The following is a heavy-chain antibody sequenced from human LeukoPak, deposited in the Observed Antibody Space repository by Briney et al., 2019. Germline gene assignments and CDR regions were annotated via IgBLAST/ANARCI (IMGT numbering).Heavy chain of an antibody. CDR1: GFTFSSYG. Sequence: PGGSLRLSCAASGFTFSSYGMHWVRQAPCKGLEWVAIIRYDGSNKYYADSVKGRFTISRDNSKNTLYLQMNSLRAEDTAVYYCAKDREGGYFDYWGQGTLVTVSS. CDR3: AKDREGGYFDY. CDR2: IRYDGSNK. V-gene: IGHV3-30*02. D-gene: IGHD1-26*01. J-gene: IGHJ4*02.